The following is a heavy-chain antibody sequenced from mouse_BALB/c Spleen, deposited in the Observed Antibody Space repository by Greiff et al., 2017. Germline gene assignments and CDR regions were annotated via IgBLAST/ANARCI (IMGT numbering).Heavy chain of an antibody. CDR2: ISSGGST. V-gene: IGHV5-6-5*01. CDR3: ARGGYGSSDAMDY. CDR1: GFTFSSYA. D-gene: IGHD1-1*01. Sequence: EVKLQESGGGLVKPGGSLKLSCAASGFTFSSYAMSWVRQTPEKRLEWVASISSGGSTYYPDSVKGRFTISRDNARNILYLQMSSLRSEDTAMYYCARGGYGSSDAMDYWGQGTSVTVSS. J-gene: IGHJ4*01.